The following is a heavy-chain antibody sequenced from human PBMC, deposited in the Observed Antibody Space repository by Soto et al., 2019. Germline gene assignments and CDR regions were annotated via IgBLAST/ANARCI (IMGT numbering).Heavy chain of an antibody. CDR1: GGSISSSRSY. CDR3: ARHSGDVFDY. V-gene: IGHV4-39*01. J-gene: IGHJ4*02. CDR2: IFYSGST. D-gene: IGHD4-17*01. Sequence: SETLSLTCNVSGGSISSSRSYWAWIRQPPGKGLEWIANIFYSGSTYYNPSLASRVTVSVDTSKNQFSLKLSSVTVADTAVYYCARHSGDVFDYWGQGTLVTVSS.